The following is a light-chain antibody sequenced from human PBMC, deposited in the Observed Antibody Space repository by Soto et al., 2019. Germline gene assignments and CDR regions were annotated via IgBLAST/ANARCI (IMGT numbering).Light chain of an antibody. CDR1: QSVSSN. CDR3: QQYTTSPFT. V-gene: IGKV3-15*01. CDR2: GAS. Sequence: EIVMTQSPATLSVSPGERATLSCRASQSVSSNLAWYQQKPGQAPSLLIYGASTRATGTPARFSGSGSGTEFTLTISRLEPEDFAVYYCQQYTTSPFTFGPGTKVDIK. J-gene: IGKJ3*01.